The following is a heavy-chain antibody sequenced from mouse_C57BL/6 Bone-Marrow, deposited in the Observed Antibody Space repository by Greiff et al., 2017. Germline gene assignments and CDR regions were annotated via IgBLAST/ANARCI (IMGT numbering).Heavy chain of an antibody. CDR3: ARSNYGSSYNY. CDR2: IYPGGGYT. V-gene: IGHV1-63*01. CDR1: GYTFTNYW. Sequence: VMLVESGAELVRPGTSVKMSCKASGYTFTNYWIGWAKQRPGHGLEWIGDIYPGGGYTNYNEKFKGKATLTADKSSSTAYMQFSSLTSEDSAIYYCARSNYGSSYNYWGQGTTLTVSS. D-gene: IGHD1-1*01. J-gene: IGHJ2*01.